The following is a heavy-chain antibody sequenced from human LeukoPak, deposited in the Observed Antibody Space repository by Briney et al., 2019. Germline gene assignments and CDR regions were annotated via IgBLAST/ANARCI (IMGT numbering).Heavy chain of an antibody. D-gene: IGHD3-22*01. Sequence: SETLSLTCAVSGGSISSGGYSWSWIRQPPGKGLEWIGYIYHSGSTYYSPSLKSRVTISVDRSKNQFSLKLSSVTAADTAVYYCHSSTYYYDSSGFYSYYFDYWGQGTLVTVSS. CDR1: GGSISSGGYS. CDR3: HSSTYYYDSSGFYSYYFDY. CDR2: IYHSGST. J-gene: IGHJ4*02. V-gene: IGHV4-30-2*01.